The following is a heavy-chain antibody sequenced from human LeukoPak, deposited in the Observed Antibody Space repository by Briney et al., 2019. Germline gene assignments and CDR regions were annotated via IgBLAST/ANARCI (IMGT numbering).Heavy chain of an antibody. D-gene: IGHD5-12*01. J-gene: IGHJ6*02. CDR1: GYSFINYD. CDR2: MNPKSGNL. V-gene: IGHV1-8*01. Sequence: ASVKVSCRTSGYSFINYDINWVRQAAGQGLEWMAWMNPKSGNLGSAQKFQGRVTMTRDTSTSTVYMELSSLRSEDTALYYCARIWETHSVATLPHYYYGMDVWGQGTTVTVSS. CDR3: ARIWETHSVATLPHYYYGMDV.